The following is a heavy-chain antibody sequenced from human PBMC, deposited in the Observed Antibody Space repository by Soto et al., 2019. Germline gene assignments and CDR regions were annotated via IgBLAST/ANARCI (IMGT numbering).Heavy chain of an antibody. J-gene: IGHJ4*02. CDR3: ARVAERYFTPTQIDY. D-gene: IGHD1-1*01. CDR1: GYSISSGYY. V-gene: IGHV4-38-2*01. Sequence: PSETLSLTCAVSGYSISSGYYWGWIRQPPGKGLEWIGSIYHSGSTYYNPSLKSRVTISVDTSKNQFSLKLSSVTAADTAVYYCARVAERYFTPTQIDYWGQGTLVTVSS. CDR2: IYHSGST.